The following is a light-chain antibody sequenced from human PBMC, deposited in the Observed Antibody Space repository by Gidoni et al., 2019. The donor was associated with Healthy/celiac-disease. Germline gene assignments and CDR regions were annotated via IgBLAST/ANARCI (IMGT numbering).Light chain of an antibody. Sequence: QSALTQPASVSGSPGQSITISCTGTSSDVGGYNYVSWYQQHPGKAPKLMIYEVSNRPSGVSNRCSGSKSGNTASLTISGLQAEDEADYYCSSYTSSSTLLVVGTGTKVTVL. CDR2: EVS. J-gene: IGLJ1*01. CDR1: SSDVGGYNY. CDR3: SSYTSSSTLLV. V-gene: IGLV2-14*01.